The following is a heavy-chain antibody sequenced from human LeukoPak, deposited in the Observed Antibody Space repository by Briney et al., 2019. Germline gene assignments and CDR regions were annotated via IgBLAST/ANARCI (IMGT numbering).Heavy chain of an antibody. J-gene: IGHJ4*02. CDR1: GGSISGYY. D-gene: IGHD3-3*01. V-gene: IGHV4-59*05. CDR3: ARDFGVVMPLYYFDY. Sequence: SETLSLTCTVSGGSISGYYWTWIRQPAGKGLEWIGSIYYSGSTYYNPSLKSRVTISVDTSKNQFSLKLSSVTAADTAVYYCARDFGVVMPLYYFDYWGQGTLVTVSS. CDR2: IYYSGST.